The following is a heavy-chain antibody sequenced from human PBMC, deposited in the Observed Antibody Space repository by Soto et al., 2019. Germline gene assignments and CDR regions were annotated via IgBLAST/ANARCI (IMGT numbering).Heavy chain of an antibody. J-gene: IGHJ6*02. V-gene: IGHV3-33*01. CDR2: IWYDGSDT. Sequence: GGSLRLSCSASGFTFSRYGMHWVRQAPGKGLEWVTVIWYDGSDTYYADSVKGRFTISRDNSKNTLYLQMNSLRAEDTALYYFARAYYDDRMDVWGQGTTLTVSS. CDR3: ARAYYDDRMDV. D-gene: IGHD3-22*01. CDR1: GFTFSRYG.